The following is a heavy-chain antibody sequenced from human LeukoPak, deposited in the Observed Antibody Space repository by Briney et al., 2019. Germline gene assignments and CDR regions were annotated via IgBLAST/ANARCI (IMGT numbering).Heavy chain of an antibody. D-gene: IGHD2-15*01. CDR1: GFTFSSYA. CDR3: AKISGNCSGGSCYY. Sequence: GGSLSLSCAASGFTFSSYAMNWVRQAPGKGLEWVSAISGNGGSTYYADSVKGRFTISRDNSKNTLYLQMNSLRAEDTAVYYCAKISGNCSGGSCYYWGQGTLVTVSS. V-gene: IGHV3-23*01. CDR2: ISGNGGST. J-gene: IGHJ4*02.